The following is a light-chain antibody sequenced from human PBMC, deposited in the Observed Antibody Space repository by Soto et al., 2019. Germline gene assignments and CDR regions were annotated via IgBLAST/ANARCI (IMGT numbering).Light chain of an antibody. CDR1: SSDVGAYNY. V-gene: IGLV2-8*01. CDR3: SSHAAGGV. Sequence: QSALTQPPSASGSPGQSVTISCTGTSSDVGAYNYVSWYQQHPGKAPKLMIYEVSKRPSGVPDRFSGSKSGNTASLTVSGLQTVDEADYYCSSHAAGGVFGGGTKLTVL. J-gene: IGLJ3*02. CDR2: EVS.